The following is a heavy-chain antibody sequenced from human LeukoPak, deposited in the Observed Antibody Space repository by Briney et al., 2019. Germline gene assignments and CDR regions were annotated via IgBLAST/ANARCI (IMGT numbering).Heavy chain of an antibody. CDR3: ARSRYCSGGSCPSAVGWFDP. V-gene: IGHV1-3*01. J-gene: IGHJ5*02. Sequence: ASVKVSCKASGYTFTSYAMHWVRQAPGQRLEWMGWINAGNGNTKYSQKFQGRVTITRDTSASTAYMELSSLRSEDTAVYYCARSRYCSGGSCPSAVGWFDPWGQGTLVTVSS. CDR1: GYTFTSYA. D-gene: IGHD2-15*01. CDR2: INAGNGNT.